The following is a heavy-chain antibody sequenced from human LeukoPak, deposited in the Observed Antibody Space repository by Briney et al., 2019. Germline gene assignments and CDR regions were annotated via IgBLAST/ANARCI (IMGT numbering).Heavy chain of an antibody. CDR1: GFTFSSYA. V-gene: IGHV3-30-3*01. J-gene: IGHJ4*02. D-gene: IGHD3-22*01. CDR3: SALKRITMIVVRDY. Sequence: PGRSLRLSCAASGFTFSSYAMHWVRQAPGKGLEWVAVISYDGSNKYYADSVKGRFTISRDNSKNTLYLQMNSLRAEDTAVYYCSALKRITMIVVRDYWGQGTLVTVSS. CDR2: ISYDGSNK.